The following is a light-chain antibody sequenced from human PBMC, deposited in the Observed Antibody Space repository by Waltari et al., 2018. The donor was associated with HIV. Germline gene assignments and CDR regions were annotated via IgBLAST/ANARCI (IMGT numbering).Light chain of an antibody. Sequence: QSALTQPRSVSGSPGQSVTISCTGTSSDVGGYHYVSWYQQHPAKAPKLMIYDVSKRPSGVPDRFSGSKSGNTASLTISGLQAEDEADYYCCSYAGSYKGVFGTGTKVTVL. CDR3: CSYAGSYKGV. CDR2: DVS. CDR1: SSDVGGYHY. J-gene: IGLJ1*01. V-gene: IGLV2-11*01.